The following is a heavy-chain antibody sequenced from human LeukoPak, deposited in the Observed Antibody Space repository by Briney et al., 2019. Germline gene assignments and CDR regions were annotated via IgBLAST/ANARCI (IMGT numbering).Heavy chain of an antibody. CDR2: IYPGDSDT. D-gene: IGHD5-18*01. J-gene: IGHJ4*02. CDR1: GHSFTSYW. CDR3: ARQRGYSYGYSQYYFDY. Sequence: GESLKISCKGSGHSFTSYWIAWVRQMPGKGLEWMGIIYPGDSDTRYSPSFQGQVTISADKSITTAYLQWSSLKASDTAMYYCARQRGYSYGYSQYYFDYWGQGTLVTVSS. V-gene: IGHV5-51*01.